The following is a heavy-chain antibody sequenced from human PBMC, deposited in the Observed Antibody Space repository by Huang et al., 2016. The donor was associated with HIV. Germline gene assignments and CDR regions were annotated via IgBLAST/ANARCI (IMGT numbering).Heavy chain of an antibody. D-gene: IGHD6-13*01. Sequence: EEQLVESGGGLVQPGGSLRLSCAASGFSFSSCNMKWVRQAPGKGLEWLSYMSETGSVITDADSVKGRFTVSRDNAKNSLDLQMDSLRAEDTAVYYCARGYSSSWLYNWGQGTLVTVSS. CDR3: ARGYSSSWLYN. CDR1: GFSFSSCN. CDR2: MSETGSVI. V-gene: IGHV3-48*01. J-gene: IGHJ4*02.